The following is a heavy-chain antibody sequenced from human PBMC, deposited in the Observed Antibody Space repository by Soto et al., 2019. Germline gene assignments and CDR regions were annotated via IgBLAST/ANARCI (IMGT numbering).Heavy chain of an antibody. V-gene: IGHV4-39*01. CDR1: GGSISSNSYY. CDR2: IGYTGTI. Sequence: QLQLQESGPGLVKPSETLSLTCTASGGSISSNSYYWGWIRQSPGKGLEWIGSIGYTGTIYYNPSLQSRVTMSVDTSDNPTSLRLSSLTAADTAVYYCASHVHNQGYEYYFDSWSQGTLVTVSS. J-gene: IGHJ4*02. CDR3: ASHVHNQGYEYYFDS. D-gene: IGHD3-3*01.